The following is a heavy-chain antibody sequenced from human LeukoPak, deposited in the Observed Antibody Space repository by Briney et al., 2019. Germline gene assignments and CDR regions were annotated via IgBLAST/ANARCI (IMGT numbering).Heavy chain of an antibody. D-gene: IGHD4-17*01. V-gene: IGHV4-59*01. Sequence: SETLSLTCTVSGGSISSYYWSWIRQPPGKGLEWIGYIYYSGSTNYNPSLKSRVTISVDTSKNQFSLKLSSVTAADTAVYYCARGTVANFDYWGQGTLVTVPS. J-gene: IGHJ4*02. CDR2: IYYSGST. CDR3: ARGTVANFDY. CDR1: GGSISSYY.